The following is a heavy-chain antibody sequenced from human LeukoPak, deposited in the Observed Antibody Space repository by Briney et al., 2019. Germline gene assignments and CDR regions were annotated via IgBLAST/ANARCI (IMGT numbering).Heavy chain of an antibody. J-gene: IGHJ4*02. CDR3: ARVAAAGTEYFDY. Sequence: GGSLRLSCAASGFTFSSYSMDWVRQAPGKELEWVSSISSSSSYIYYADSVKGRFTISRDNAKNSLYLQMNSLRAEDTAVYYCARVAAAGTEYFDYWGQGTLVTVSS. CDR2: ISSSSSYI. D-gene: IGHD6-13*01. CDR1: GFTFSSYS. V-gene: IGHV3-21*01.